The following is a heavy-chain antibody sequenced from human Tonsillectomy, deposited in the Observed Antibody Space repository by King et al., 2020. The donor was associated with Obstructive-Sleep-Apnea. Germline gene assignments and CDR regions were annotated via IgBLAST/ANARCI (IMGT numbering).Heavy chain of an antibody. CDR3: ARTTSAGSDYDPDWFDP. J-gene: IGHJ5*02. V-gene: IGHV4-4*07. CDR2: VYTSGST. D-gene: IGHD3-22*01. CDR1: GGSISSSF. Sequence: QLQESGPGLVKPSETLSLTCSVSGGSISSSFWSWIRQPAGKGLEWIGRVYTSGSTSYSPSLKSRVTMSVDRSKNQFSLKLTSVTAADTAVYYCARTTSAGSDYDPDWFDPWGQGTLVIVSS.